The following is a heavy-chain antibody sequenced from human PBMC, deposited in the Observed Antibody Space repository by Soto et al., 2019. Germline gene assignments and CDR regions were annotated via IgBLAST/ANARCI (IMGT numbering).Heavy chain of an antibody. CDR2: IFPGDSQA. Sequence: CETSGYVFSAYWIGWVRQMPGKGLEWVGIIFPGDSQARYSPSFQGQVTMSVDKSITAAYLRWSSLKASDTATYYCARQGSSYGLSVAMDVWGQGTTGTLS. D-gene: IGHD5-18*01. J-gene: IGHJ6*02. V-gene: IGHV5-51*01. CDR1: GYVFSAYW. CDR3: ARQGSSYGLSVAMDV.